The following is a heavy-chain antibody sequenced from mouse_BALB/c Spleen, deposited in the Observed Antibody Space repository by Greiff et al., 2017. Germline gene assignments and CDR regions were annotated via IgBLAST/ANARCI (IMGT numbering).Heavy chain of an antibody. Sequence: QVQLQQSAAELARPGASVKMSCKASGYTFTSYTMHWVKQRPGQGLEWIGYINPSSGYTEYNQKFKDKTTLTADKSSSTAYMQLSSLTSEDSAVYYCARRSMGAMDYWGQGTSVTVSS. V-gene: IGHV1-4*02. J-gene: IGHJ4*01. CDR3: ARRSMGAMDY. CDR1: GYTFTSYT. CDR2: INPSSGYT.